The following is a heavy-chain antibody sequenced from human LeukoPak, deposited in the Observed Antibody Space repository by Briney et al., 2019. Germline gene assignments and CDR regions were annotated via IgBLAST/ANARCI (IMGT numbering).Heavy chain of an antibody. Sequence: PSETLSLTCTVSGGSISNYYWNWIRQPPGKGLEWVGHISYSGGTKYNPSLQSRVTISIDTSKNQFSLNLSPVTAADTAVYYCARRVIMSAAGVPDTWLDPWGQGILVTVSS. V-gene: IGHV4-59*08. J-gene: IGHJ5*02. CDR3: ARRVIMSAAGVPDTWLDP. D-gene: IGHD2-8*01. CDR2: ISYSGGT. CDR1: GGSISNYY.